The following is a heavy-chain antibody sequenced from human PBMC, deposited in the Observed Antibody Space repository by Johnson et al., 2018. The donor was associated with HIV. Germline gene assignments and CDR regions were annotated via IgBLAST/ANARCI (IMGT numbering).Heavy chain of an antibody. D-gene: IGHD2-15*01. CDR3: AKEGSSSPWAFDI. CDR2: VSDHGRTT. Sequence: QVQLVESGGGVVQPGGSLRLSCAASGFTFSKYGMQWVRQAPGKGLEWVAVVSDHGRTTYFADSVKVRFTISRDNSKNTLYLQMNNLRPEDTALYYCAKEGSSSPWAFDIWGQGTMVTVSS. CDR1: GFTFSKYG. J-gene: IGHJ3*02. V-gene: IGHV3-30*18.